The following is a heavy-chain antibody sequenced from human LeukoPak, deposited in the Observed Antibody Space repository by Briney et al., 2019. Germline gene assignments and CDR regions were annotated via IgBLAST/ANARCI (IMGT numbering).Heavy chain of an antibody. Sequence: SETLSLTCGVSDYSISSGYFWGWIRQPPGKGLEWIGYIFYTGSTDYNPSLKSRVTMSVDTSRNQFSLKLSSVTAADTAVYYCAREDSYGFAFGVWGQGTMVTVSS. CDR2: IFYTGST. CDR1: DYSISSGYF. V-gene: IGHV4-28*03. J-gene: IGHJ3*01. CDR3: AREDSYGFAFGV. D-gene: IGHD5-18*01.